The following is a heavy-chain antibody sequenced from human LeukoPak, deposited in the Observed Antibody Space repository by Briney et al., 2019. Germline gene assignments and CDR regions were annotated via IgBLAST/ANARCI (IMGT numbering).Heavy chain of an antibody. CDR2: TVGSRPDT. CDR3: AKDRTSNYDILTGYFDY. J-gene: IGHJ4*02. Sequence: PGGSLRLSCAASGFTFTNYAMSWVRQPPGKGLEWVAATVGSRPDTYYADSVKGRFTISRDNSKNTLYLQMKSLRAEDTGVYYCAKDRTSNYDILTGYFDYWGQGTLVTVCS. CDR1: GFTFTNYA. D-gene: IGHD3-9*01. V-gene: IGHV3-23*01.